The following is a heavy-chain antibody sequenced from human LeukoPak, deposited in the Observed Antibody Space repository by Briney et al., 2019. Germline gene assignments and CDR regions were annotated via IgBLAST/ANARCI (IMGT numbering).Heavy chain of an antibody. V-gene: IGHV3-23*01. CDR1: GFAFSSYA. J-gene: IGHJ4*02. Sequence: GGSLRLSCAASGFAFSSYAMSWVRQAPGKGLEWVSTISGGATGAYSADSLQGRFTISRDNSKNTLYLQMNSLRAEDTAVYYCAKIGVGEAILGSEFDYWGQGTLVTVSS. CDR3: AKIGVGEAILGSEFDY. D-gene: IGHD3-10*01. CDR2: ISGGATGA.